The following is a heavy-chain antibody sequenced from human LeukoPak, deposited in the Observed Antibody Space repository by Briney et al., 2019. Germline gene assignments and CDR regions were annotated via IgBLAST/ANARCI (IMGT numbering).Heavy chain of an antibody. CDR1: GGSISSYY. CDR2: IYYSGST. Sequence: SETLSLTCTVSGGSISSYYWSWIRQPPGKGLEWIGYIYYSGSTNYNPSLKSRVTISVDTSKNRFSLKLSSVTAADTAVYYCARGLAARPGYFDYWGQGTLVSVSS. CDR3: ARGLAARPGYFDY. D-gene: IGHD6-6*01. V-gene: IGHV4-59*01. J-gene: IGHJ4*02.